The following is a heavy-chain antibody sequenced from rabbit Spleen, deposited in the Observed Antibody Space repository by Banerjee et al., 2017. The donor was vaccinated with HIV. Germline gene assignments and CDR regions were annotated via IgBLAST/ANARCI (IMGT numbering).Heavy chain of an antibody. V-gene: IGHV1S40*01. CDR1: GFDFSNYNF. Sequence: LMEYGGDLVQPGASLTLTCTASGFDFSNYNFMCWVRQAPGKGLEWIACIDTGSRDFTYYASWAKGRFTISKTSSTTVTLQMTSLTAADTATYFCARGAWSTDCMNLWGQGTLVTVS. D-gene: IGHD7-1*01. CDR2: IDTGSRDFT. CDR3: ARGAWSTDCMNL. J-gene: IGHJ4*01.